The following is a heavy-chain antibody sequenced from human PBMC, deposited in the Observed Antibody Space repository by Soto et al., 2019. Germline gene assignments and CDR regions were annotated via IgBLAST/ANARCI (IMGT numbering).Heavy chain of an antibody. CDR3: AREDDGRLGIDY. CDR2: ISYDGTNK. V-gene: IGHV3-30*03. J-gene: IGHJ4*02. D-gene: IGHD3-3*01. Sequence: GGSLRLCCAASGFTFSRNGMHWVRQAPGKGLEWVARISYDGTNKYYADSVKGRFTISRDNSQKTLYLQINSLRTEDTAVYYCAREDDGRLGIDYWGQGTLVTVSS. CDR1: GFTFSRNG.